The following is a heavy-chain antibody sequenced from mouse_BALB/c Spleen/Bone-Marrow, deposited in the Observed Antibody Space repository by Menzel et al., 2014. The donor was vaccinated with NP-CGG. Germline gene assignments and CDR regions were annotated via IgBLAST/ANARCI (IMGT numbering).Heavy chain of an antibody. J-gene: IGHJ2*01. Sequence: QVQLQQSGPELAKPGASVKLSCKASGYTFTDTWIHWIKQRPGQGLEWIGYINPSTSYAEYNQNFKDNATLTVDKSSSTAYMQLGSLTSEYSAVYYCARDYWGQGTTLTVSS. CDR1: GYTFTDTW. CDR3: ARDY. V-gene: IGHV1-7*01. CDR2: INPSTSYA.